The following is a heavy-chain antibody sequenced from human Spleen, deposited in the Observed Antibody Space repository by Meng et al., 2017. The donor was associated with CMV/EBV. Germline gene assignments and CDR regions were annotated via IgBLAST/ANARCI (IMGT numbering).Heavy chain of an antibody. J-gene: IGHJ5*02. V-gene: IGHV1-46*01. CDR3: ARGRDTWNYTGDRLDP. CDR1: GYTFTSYG. Sequence: ASVKVSCKASGYTFTSYGISWVRQAPGQGLQWMGIINPSTGSTTYAQKFQGRVTMTRDTSTNTVYMELSSLRSEDSAVYYCARGRDTWNYTGDRLDPWGQGTLVTVSS. D-gene: IGHD1-7*01. CDR2: INPSTGST.